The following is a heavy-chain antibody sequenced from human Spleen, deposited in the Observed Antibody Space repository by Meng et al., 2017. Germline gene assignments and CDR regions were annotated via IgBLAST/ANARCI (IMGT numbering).Heavy chain of an antibody. CDR1: GYTFTGYY. CDR3: ARATGETAMVEEYYFDY. J-gene: IGHJ4*02. CDR2: INPNSGGT. V-gene: IGHV1-2*06. Sequence: QGHLGQSGAEVKKPGASVKVSCKASGYTFTGYYMHWVRQAPGQGLEWMGRINPNSGGTNYAQKFQGRVTMTRDTSISTAYMELSRLRSDDTAVYYCARATGETAMVEEYYFDYWGQGTLVTVSS. D-gene: IGHD5-18*01.